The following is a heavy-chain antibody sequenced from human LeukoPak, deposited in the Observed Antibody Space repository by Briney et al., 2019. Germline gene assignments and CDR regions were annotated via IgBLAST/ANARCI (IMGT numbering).Heavy chain of an antibody. CDR3: ARDQHSRYSSSCVDY. Sequence: PGGSLRLSCAASGFTFSSYSMNWVRQAPGKRLEWVSSISSSSSYIYYADSVKGRFTISRDNAKNSLYLQMNSLRAEDTAVYYCARDQHSRYSSSCVDYWGQGTLVTVSS. J-gene: IGHJ4*02. CDR1: GFTFSSYS. D-gene: IGHD6-13*01. CDR2: ISSSSSYI. V-gene: IGHV3-21*01.